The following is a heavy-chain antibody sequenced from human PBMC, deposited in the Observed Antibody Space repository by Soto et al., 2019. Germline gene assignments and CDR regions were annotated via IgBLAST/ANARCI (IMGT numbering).Heavy chain of an antibody. CDR1: GFTFSSYW. J-gene: IGHJ4*02. D-gene: IGHD6-13*01. CDR3: ARPHSSSWFRFDY. Sequence: GGSLRLSYAASGFTFSSYWMSWVRQAPGKGLEWVANIKQDGSEKYYVDSVKGRFTISRDNAKNSLYLQMNSLRAEDTAVYYCARPHSSSWFRFDYWGQGTLVTVSS. V-gene: IGHV3-7*03. CDR2: IKQDGSEK.